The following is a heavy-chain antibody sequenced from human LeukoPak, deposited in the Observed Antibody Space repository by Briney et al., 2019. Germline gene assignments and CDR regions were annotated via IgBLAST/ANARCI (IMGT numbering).Heavy chain of an antibody. CDR1: GFTFSSYA. V-gene: IGHV3-64*01. J-gene: IGHJ6*02. CDR2: ISSNGGST. CDR3: ARGAGYSSSWYHCYYNYGMDV. D-gene: IGHD6-13*01. Sequence: PGGSLRLSCAASGFTFSSYAMHWVRQAPGKGLEYVSAISSNGGSTYYANSVKGRFTISRDNSKNTLYLQMGSLRAEDMAVYYCARGAGYSSSWYHCYYNYGMDVWGQGTTVTVSS.